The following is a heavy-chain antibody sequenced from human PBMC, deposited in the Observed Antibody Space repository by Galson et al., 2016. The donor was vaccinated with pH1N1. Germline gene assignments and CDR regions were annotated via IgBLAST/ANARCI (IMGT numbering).Heavy chain of an antibody. CDR3: ARGGYCSGGSCYDVFDY. Sequence: SVKVSCKASGYTFTDYDINWVRQVTGQGLEWMGWMDPNNDNTGYAQKFQGRVTMTRNTSISTAYMELSSLRSEETAVYYCARGGYCSGGSCYDVFDYWGQGTLVTVS. CDR2: MDPNNDNT. V-gene: IGHV1-8*01. D-gene: IGHD2-15*01. J-gene: IGHJ4*02. CDR1: GYTFTDYD.